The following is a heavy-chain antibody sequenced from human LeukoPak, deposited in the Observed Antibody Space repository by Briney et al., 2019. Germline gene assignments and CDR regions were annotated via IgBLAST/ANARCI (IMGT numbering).Heavy chain of an antibody. CDR3: ARGRYSNYGLNWYFDL. J-gene: IGHJ2*01. CDR1: GGSFSGYY. D-gene: IGHD4-4*01. CDR2: INHSGGT. Sequence: SETLSLTCAVYGGSFSGYYWSWIRQPPGKGLEWIGEINHSGGTNYNPSLKSRVTISVDTSKNQFSLKLSPVTAADTAVYYCARGRYSNYGLNWYFDLWGRGTLVTVSS. V-gene: IGHV4-34*01.